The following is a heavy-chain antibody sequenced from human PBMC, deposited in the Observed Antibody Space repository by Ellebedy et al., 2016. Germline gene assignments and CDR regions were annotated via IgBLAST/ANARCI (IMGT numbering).Heavy chain of an antibody. V-gene: IGHV4-59*10. CDR1: GGSFSGYY. D-gene: IGHD1-26*01. CDR2: IYTSGST. Sequence: SETLSLTXAVYGGSFSGYYWSWIRQPAGKGLEWIGRIYTSGSTNYNPSLKSRVTMSVDTSKNQFSLKLSSVTAADTAVYYCARGSGSYLGAFDIWGQGTMVTVSS. CDR3: ARGSGSYLGAFDI. J-gene: IGHJ3*02.